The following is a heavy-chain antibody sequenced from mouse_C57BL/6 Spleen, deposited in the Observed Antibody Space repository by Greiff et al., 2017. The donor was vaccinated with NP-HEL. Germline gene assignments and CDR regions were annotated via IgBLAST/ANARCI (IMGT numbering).Heavy chain of an antibody. J-gene: IGHJ3*01. CDR1: GYTFTSYW. CDR2: IHPNSGST. CDR3: ARCDYDGSWVAY. D-gene: IGHD2-4*01. V-gene: IGHV1-64*01. Sequence: QVQLQQPGAELVKPGASVKLSCKASGYTFTSYWMHWVKQRPGQGLEWIGMIHPNSGSTNYNEKFKSKATLTVDKSSSTAYMQRSSLTSEDSAVYYCARCDYDGSWVAYWGQGTLVTVSA.